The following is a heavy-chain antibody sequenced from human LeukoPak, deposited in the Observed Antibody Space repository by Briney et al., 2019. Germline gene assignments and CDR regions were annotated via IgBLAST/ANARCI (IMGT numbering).Heavy chain of an antibody. CDR2: IHYSGST. J-gene: IGHJ4*02. CDR3: ARYGSGWYGFDY. V-gene: IGHV4-59*01. CDR1: GGSISSYF. Sequence: SETLSLTCTVSGGSISSYFWSWMRQPPGKGLEWIGYIHYSGSTNYNPSLKSRVTISVDTSKNHFSLRLSPVTAADTAVYYCARYGSGWYGFDYWGQGTLVTVSS. D-gene: IGHD6-19*01.